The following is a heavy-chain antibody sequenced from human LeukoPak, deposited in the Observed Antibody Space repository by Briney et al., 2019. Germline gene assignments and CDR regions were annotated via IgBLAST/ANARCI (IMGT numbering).Heavy chain of an antibody. CDR3: ARVRHAAANDF. D-gene: IGHD6-13*01. V-gene: IGHV4-61*02. CDR2: IYTSGST. J-gene: IGHJ4*02. Sequence: PSETLSLTCTVSGGSVSSVTYYWSWIRQPAGKGLEWIGRIYTSGSTNYNPSLKSRVIISLDMSTNHFSLRVTSVTAADTAVYFCARVRHAAANDFWGQGILVTVSS. CDR1: GGSVSSVTYY.